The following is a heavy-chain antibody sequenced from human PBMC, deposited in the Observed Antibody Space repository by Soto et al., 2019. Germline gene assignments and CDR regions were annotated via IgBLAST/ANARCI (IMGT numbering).Heavy chain of an antibody. V-gene: IGHV4-59*01. CDR3: ASRYGGNFDY. J-gene: IGHJ4*02. Sequence: QVQLQESGPGLVKPSETLSLTCTVSGGSISSYYWSWIRQPPGKGLEWIGYIYYSGSTNYNPSLKSLVTISVDTSKNQFSLKLSSVTAADTAVYYCASRYGGNFDYWGQGTLVTVSS. CDR2: IYYSGST. D-gene: IGHD1-26*01. CDR1: GGSISSYY.